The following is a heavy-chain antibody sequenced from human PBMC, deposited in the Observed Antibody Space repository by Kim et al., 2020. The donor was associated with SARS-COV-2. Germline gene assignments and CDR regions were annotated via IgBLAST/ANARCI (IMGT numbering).Heavy chain of an antibody. D-gene: IGHD6-13*01. CDR3: ARDLIAAAGTYYYYMDV. J-gene: IGHJ6*03. V-gene: IGHV6-1*01. Sequence: SVKSRITINPDTSKNQFSLQLNSVTPEDTAVYYCARDLIAAAGTYYYYMDVWGKGTTVTVSS.